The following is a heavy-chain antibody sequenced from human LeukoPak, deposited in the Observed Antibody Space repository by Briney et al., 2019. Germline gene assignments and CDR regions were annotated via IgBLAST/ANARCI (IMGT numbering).Heavy chain of an antibody. CDR2: IKQDGSEK. J-gene: IGHJ4*02. Sequence: PGGSLRLSCAASGFTFSGYWMNWVRQAPGKGLEWVANIKQDGSEKYYVDSVKGRFTISRDNAKNSLYLQLNSLGAEDTAVYYCAGGSGWLIDSWGQGTLVTVSS. V-gene: IGHV3-7*04. CDR1: GFTFSGYW. D-gene: IGHD6-19*01. CDR3: AGGSGWLIDS.